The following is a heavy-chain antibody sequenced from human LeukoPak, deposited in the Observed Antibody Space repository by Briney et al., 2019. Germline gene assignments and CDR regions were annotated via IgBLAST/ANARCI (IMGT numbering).Heavy chain of an antibody. Sequence: SQTLSLTCTVSGGSISSGSYYWSWIRQPAGKGLEWIGRIYTSGSTNYNPSLKSRVTISVDTSKNQFSLKLSSVTAADTAVYYCARDRGERGRTDYWGQGTLVTVSS. D-gene: IGHD1-1*01. CDR1: GGSISSGSYY. V-gene: IGHV4-61*02. J-gene: IGHJ4*02. CDR2: IYTSGST. CDR3: ARDRGERGRTDY.